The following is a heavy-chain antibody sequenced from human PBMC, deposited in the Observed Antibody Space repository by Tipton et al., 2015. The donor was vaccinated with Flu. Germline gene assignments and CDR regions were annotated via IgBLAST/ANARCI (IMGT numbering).Heavy chain of an antibody. CDR2: FSYSGST. CDR3: ARDLWNDRRAYYYYGVDV. J-gene: IGHJ6*02. V-gene: IGHV4-59*01. D-gene: IGHD1-1*01. CDR1: GGSISRYS. Sequence: TLSLTCTVSGGSISRYSWSWIRQPPGKGLEWIGYFSYSGSTNYKPSLKSRVTISVDTSKNQFSLKLSSVTAADTAVYYCARDLWNDRRAYYYYGVDVWGQGTTVTVSS.